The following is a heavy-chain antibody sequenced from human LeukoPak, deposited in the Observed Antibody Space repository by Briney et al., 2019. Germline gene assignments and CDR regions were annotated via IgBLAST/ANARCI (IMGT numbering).Heavy chain of an antibody. Sequence: TGGSLRLSCAASGIPFSSYAMSWVRQTPGKGLEWVSSISGSGALTYYADSVKGRFTISRDNSRNTLYLEMSSLRAEDTAIYYCVNPYRTTPGDSWFDPWGQGTLVTVSS. D-gene: IGHD3-16*01. V-gene: IGHV3-23*01. CDR2: ISGSGALT. CDR3: VNPYRTTPGDSWFDP. CDR1: GIPFSSYA. J-gene: IGHJ5*02.